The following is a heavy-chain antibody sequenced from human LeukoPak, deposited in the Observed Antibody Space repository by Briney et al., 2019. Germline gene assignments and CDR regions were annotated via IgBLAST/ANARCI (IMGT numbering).Heavy chain of an antibody. Sequence: GGSLRLSCAASGFTFSTYTMNWVRQAPGKGLEWVAVIWYDGSNKYYADSVKGRFTISRDNSKNTLYLQMNSLRAEDTAVYYCARDYKAYYYDSILGYWGQGTLVTVSS. J-gene: IGHJ4*02. CDR3: ARDYKAYYYDSILGY. V-gene: IGHV3-33*08. D-gene: IGHD3-22*01. CDR2: IWYDGSNK. CDR1: GFTFSTYT.